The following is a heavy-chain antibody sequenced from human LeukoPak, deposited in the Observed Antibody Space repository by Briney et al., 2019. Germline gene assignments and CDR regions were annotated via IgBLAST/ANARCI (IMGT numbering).Heavy chain of an antibody. Sequence: ASVKVSCKASGYTFTGYYMHWVRQAPGQGLEWMGWINPNSGGTNYAQKFQGRVTMTRDTSISTAYMELSRLRSDDTDVYYCARAGEQQLVSTDYYYYYMDVWGKGTTVIVSS. D-gene: IGHD6-13*01. V-gene: IGHV1-2*02. J-gene: IGHJ6*03. CDR2: INPNSGGT. CDR3: ARAGEQQLVSTDYYYYYMDV. CDR1: GYTFTGYY.